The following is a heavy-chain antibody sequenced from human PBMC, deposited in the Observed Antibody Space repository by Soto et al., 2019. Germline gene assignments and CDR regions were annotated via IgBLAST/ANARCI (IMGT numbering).Heavy chain of an antibody. CDR2: VNPSGGHT. D-gene: IGHD2-21*02. V-gene: IGHV1-46*01. CDR3: ARGGHVVVVTAALDY. Sequence: QVQLVQSGAEVKKPGASVKVSCKASGDTFTDYYIHWVRQAPGQGLEWMGTVNPSGGHTTYAQHVLGRMTRTRATSTSTLYMELTSLTSEDTAVYYCARGGHVVVVTAALDYWGQGTLVTVSS. CDR1: GDTFTDYY. J-gene: IGHJ4*02.